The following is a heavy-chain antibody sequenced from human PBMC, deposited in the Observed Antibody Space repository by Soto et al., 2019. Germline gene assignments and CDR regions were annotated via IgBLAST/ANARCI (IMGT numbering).Heavy chain of an antibody. D-gene: IGHD3-10*01. J-gene: IGHJ5*02. Sequence: PGGSLRLSCAASGFTLSGYWMHWVRQPPGKGLVWVSRINSDGSSTSYADSVKGRFTISRDNAKNTLYLQMNSLRVEDTAIYYCARRYGSGSHYKSPFDPWGQGTLVTVSS. CDR3: ARRYGSGSHYKSPFDP. CDR1: GFTLSGYW. CDR2: INSDGSST. V-gene: IGHV3-74*01.